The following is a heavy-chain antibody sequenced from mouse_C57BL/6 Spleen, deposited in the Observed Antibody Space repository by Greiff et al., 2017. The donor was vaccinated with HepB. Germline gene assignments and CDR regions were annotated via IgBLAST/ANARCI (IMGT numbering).Heavy chain of an antibody. CDR3: ARPDSSGYYAMDY. CDR2: IWTGGGT. J-gene: IGHJ4*01. V-gene: IGHV2-9-1*01. D-gene: IGHD3-2*02. CDR1: GFSLTSYA. Sequence: VQVVESGPGLVAPSQSLSITCTVSGFSLTSYAISWVRQPPGKGLEWLGVIWTGGGTNYNSALKSRLSISKDNSKSQVFLKMNSLQTDDTARYYCARPDSSGYYAMDYWGQGTSVTVSS.